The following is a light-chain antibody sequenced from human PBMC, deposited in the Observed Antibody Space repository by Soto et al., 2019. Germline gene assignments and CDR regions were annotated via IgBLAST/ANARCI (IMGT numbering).Light chain of an antibody. V-gene: IGLV1-44*01. CDR2: SND. CDR3: ASWDDSLDGWV. J-gene: IGLJ3*02. CDR1: SSNIGGNT. Sequence: QSVLTQPPSASGTPGQRITISSSGSSSNIGGNTVNWYQLLPGTAPKLLIYSNDQRPSGVPDRFSASKSGTSASLVISGLQSEDEATYYCASWDDSLDGWVFGGGTKLTVL.